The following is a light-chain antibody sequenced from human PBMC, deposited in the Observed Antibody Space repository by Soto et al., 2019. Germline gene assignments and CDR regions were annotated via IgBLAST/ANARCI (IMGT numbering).Light chain of an antibody. CDR2: DVT. V-gene: IGLV2-14*03. CDR1: SSDVGGYNF. Sequence: QSVLTQPASVSGSPGQWITISCTGTSSDVGGYNFVSWYQQHPGNAPKLIIYDVTSRPSGVSNRFSGSKSGNAASLTISGLQAEDEALYYCNSYTTSGAVVFGGGTKVTVL. J-gene: IGLJ3*02. CDR3: NSYTTSGAVV.